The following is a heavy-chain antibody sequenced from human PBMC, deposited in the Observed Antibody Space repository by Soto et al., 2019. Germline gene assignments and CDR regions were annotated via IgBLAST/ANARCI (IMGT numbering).Heavy chain of an antibody. CDR3: AKSPMVRAPVDY. Sequence: ETLSLTCTVSGGSISGSSYYWGWIRQAPGKGLEWVSAISGSGGSTYYADSVKGRFTISRDNSKNTLYLQMNSLRAEDTAVYYCAKSPMVRAPVDYWGQGTLVTVSS. CDR1: GGSISGSSYY. D-gene: IGHD3-10*01. V-gene: IGHV3-23*01. CDR2: ISGSGGST. J-gene: IGHJ4*02.